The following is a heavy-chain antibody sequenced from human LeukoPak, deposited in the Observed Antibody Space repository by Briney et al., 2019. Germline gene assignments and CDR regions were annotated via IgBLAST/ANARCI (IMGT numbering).Heavy chain of an antibody. Sequence: SETLSLTCTVSGYSISSGYYWGWIRQPPGKGLERIGRIYHSGSTYYNPSLKSRVTISVDTSKNQFSLKLSSVTAADTAVYYCARADSSGSSYFDYWGQGTLVTVSS. CDR1: GYSISSGYY. CDR3: ARADSSGSSYFDY. J-gene: IGHJ4*02. CDR2: IYHSGST. V-gene: IGHV4-38-2*02. D-gene: IGHD3-22*01.